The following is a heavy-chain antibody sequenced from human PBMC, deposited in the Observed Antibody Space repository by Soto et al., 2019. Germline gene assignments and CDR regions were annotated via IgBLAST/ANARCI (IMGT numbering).Heavy chain of an antibody. CDR1: GCTVSNNY. J-gene: IGHJ5*02. V-gene: IGHV3-66*01. D-gene: IGHD6-25*01. CDR2: IYSGGST. CDR3: AGSPSSGCP. Sequence: PGGSLRLSCAAAGCTVSNNYMIWVRQAPGKGLEWVSLIYSGGSTYYADSVKGRFTISRDNSRNTLYLQMNSLRAEDTAVYYCAGSPSSGCPWGQGTRVTVSS.